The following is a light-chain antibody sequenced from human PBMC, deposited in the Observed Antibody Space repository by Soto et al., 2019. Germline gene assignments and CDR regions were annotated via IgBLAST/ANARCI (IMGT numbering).Light chain of an antibody. V-gene: IGLV2-14*03. CDR1: SSDVGGYKY. CDR3: SLYTSENTYV. Sequence: QSVLTQPASVSGSPGQSITISCTGTSSDVGGYKYVSWYQQHPGKAPKLMIYDVSNRPSGISNRFSGSKSGNTASLTISGLQAEDEADYYCSLYTSENTYVFGTGTKVTVL. J-gene: IGLJ1*01. CDR2: DVS.